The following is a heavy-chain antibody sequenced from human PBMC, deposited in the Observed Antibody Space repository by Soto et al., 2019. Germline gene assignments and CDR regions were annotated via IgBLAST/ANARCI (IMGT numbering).Heavy chain of an antibody. D-gene: IGHD1-1*01. Sequence: QVQLVQSGAEVKKPGASVKVSCQASGYTFTSYAMHWVRQAPGQRLEWMGWINAGNGNTKYSQKFQGRVTITRDTSASTAYMELSSLRSEDTAVYYCARYNWNDAYWGQGTLVTVSS. CDR3: ARYNWNDAY. J-gene: IGHJ4*02. CDR2: INAGNGNT. V-gene: IGHV1-3*01. CDR1: GYTFTSYA.